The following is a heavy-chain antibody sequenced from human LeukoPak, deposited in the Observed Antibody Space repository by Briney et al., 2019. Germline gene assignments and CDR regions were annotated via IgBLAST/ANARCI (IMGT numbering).Heavy chain of an antibody. V-gene: IGHV3-30*18. CDR1: GFTFSSYG. Sequence: GGSLRLSCAASGFTFSSYGMHWVRQAPGKGLEWVAVISFDGKTKYYTDSVKGRFTVSRDNSKNTLYLQMNSLRAEDTVVYYCAKEMSSSNIDHCGQGTLVTVSS. CDR3: AKEMSSSNIDH. J-gene: IGHJ4*02. D-gene: IGHD2-2*01. CDR2: ISFDGKTK.